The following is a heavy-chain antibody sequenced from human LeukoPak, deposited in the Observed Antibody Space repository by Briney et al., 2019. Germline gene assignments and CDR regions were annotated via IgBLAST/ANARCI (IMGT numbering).Heavy chain of an antibody. J-gene: IGHJ4*02. CDR2: ISYDGSNK. D-gene: IGHD5-18*01. V-gene: IGHV3-30*18. CDR1: VFTFSSYG. Sequence: GRSLRLSCAASVFTFSSYGMHWVRQAPGKGLEWVAVISYDGSNKYYADSVKGRFTISRDNSKNTLYLQMNSLRAEDTAVYYFAKAPDTAMVIIIHLDYWGQGTLVTVSS. CDR3: AKAPDTAMVIIIHLDY.